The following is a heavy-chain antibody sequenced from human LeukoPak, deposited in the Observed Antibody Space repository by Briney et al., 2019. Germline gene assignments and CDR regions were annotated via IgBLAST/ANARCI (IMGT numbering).Heavy chain of an antibody. CDR2: INSVSSTI. J-gene: IGHJ4*02. D-gene: IGHD3-22*01. CDR1: GFPFSAYS. CDR3: ATFFYNDGGGYYYFDY. V-gene: IGHV3-48*02. Sequence: PGGSLRLSCAASGFPFSAYSINWVRQAPGKGLEWVSYINSVSSTIYYADSVKGRFTISRDNAKNSLYLQMNSLRDADTAVYYCATFFYNDGGGYYYFDYWGQGTLVTVSS.